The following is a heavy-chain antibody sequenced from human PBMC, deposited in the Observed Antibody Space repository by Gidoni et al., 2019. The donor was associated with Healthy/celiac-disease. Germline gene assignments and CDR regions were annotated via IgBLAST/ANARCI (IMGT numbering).Heavy chain of an antibody. CDR1: GFTFSSCG. D-gene: IGHD2-21*02. CDR3: ARDRVRYCGGDCYSGGFDP. CDR2: IWYDGSNK. Sequence: QVQLVESGGGVVQPGRSLRLSCAASGFTFSSCGMLWVRQAPGKGLEWGAVIWYDGSNKYYADSVKGRFTISRDNSKNTLYLQMNSLRAEDTAVYYCARDRVRYCGGDCYSGGFDPWGQGTLVTVSS. V-gene: IGHV3-33*01. J-gene: IGHJ5*02.